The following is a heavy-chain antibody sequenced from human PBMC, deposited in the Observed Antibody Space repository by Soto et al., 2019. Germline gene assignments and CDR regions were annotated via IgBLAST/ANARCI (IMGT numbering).Heavy chain of an antibody. Sequence: QVQLQESGPGLVKPSETLSLTCTVSGGSISSYYWSWIRQPAGKGLEWIGRIYTSGSTNYNPTLKSRVTMSVDTSKNQFFLKLSSVTAADTAVYYCASTKFDYSSSWYPNWFDPWGQGTLVTVSS. CDR3: ASTKFDYSSSWYPNWFDP. CDR1: GGSISSYY. CDR2: IYTSGST. J-gene: IGHJ5*02. D-gene: IGHD6-13*01. V-gene: IGHV4-4*07.